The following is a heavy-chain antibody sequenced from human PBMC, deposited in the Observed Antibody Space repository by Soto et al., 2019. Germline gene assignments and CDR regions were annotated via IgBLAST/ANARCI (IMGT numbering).Heavy chain of an antibody. CDR2: LAYDGSQK. D-gene: IGHD2-21*02. J-gene: IGHJ4*02. V-gene: IGHV3-30*03. CDR1: GFTFRSSG. Sequence: QVHLVESGGGVVQPGTSLTLTCTASGFTFRSSGMHWVRQAPGKGLEWLAFLAYDGSQKFYADSVKGRFSISRDNTKNTLYLHMSSLTAEDTAIYCCAIVRVTDSPLDHWGPGTLVTVSS. CDR3: AIVRVTDSPLDH.